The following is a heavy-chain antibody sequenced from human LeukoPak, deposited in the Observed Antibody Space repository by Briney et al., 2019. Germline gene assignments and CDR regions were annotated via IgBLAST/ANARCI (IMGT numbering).Heavy chain of an antibody. D-gene: IGHD4-17*01. Sequence: HPGGSLRLSCAASAFAFSRYWMSWVRQAPGKGLESVAKMNQDGSETHYVDSVKGRFTVSRDNAKNSLYLQMNSLRAEDTAIYYCARYGYYSGMDVWGQGTTVTVSS. V-gene: IGHV3-7*04. CDR3: ARYGYYSGMDV. J-gene: IGHJ6*02. CDR1: AFAFSRYW. CDR2: MNQDGSET.